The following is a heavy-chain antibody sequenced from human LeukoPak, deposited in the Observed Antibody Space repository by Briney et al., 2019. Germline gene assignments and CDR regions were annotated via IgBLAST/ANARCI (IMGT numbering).Heavy chain of an antibody. Sequence: SETLSLTCTVSGGSISSSSYYWGWIRQPPGKGLEWIGGIYYSGSTYYNPSLKSRVTISVDTSKNQFSLKLSSVTAADTAAYYCARASPITMIVVVIDYWGQGTLVTVSS. CDR1: GGSISSSSYY. V-gene: IGHV4-39*01. CDR3: ARASPITMIVVVIDY. CDR2: IYYSGST. J-gene: IGHJ4*02. D-gene: IGHD3-22*01.